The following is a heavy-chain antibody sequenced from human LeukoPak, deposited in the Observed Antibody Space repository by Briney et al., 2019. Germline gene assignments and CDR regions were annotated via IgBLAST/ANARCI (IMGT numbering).Heavy chain of an antibody. V-gene: IGHV3-21*01. CDR3: ARESTMVRGVITQHFDY. CDR2: ISCSSSYI. CDR1: GFTFSSYS. J-gene: IGHJ4*02. D-gene: IGHD3-10*01. Sequence: GGSLRLSCAASGFTFSSYSMNWVRQAPGKGLEWVSSISCSSSYIYYADSVKGRFTISRDNAKNSLYLQMNSLRAEDTAVYYCARESTMVRGVITQHFDYWGQGTLVTVSS.